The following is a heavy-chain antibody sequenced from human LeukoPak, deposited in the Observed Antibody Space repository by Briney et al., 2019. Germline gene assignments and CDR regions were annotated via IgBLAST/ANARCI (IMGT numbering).Heavy chain of an antibody. Sequence: SETLSLTCTVSGDSMSNTNYYWGWIRQPPGKGLEWIGSIFYRGNTYYNPSLKSRVTMSVDTSKNQFSLRLSSVTAADTAVYYCARHKGDYKGFDYWGQGTLVTVSS. CDR3: ARHKGDYKGFDY. J-gene: IGHJ4*02. CDR1: GDSMSNTNYY. D-gene: IGHD4-17*01. CDR2: IFYRGNT. V-gene: IGHV4-39*01.